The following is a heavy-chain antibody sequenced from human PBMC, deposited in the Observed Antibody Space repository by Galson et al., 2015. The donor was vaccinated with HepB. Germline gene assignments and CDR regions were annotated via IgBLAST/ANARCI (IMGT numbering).Heavy chain of an antibody. CDR2: IYYRGTI. D-gene: IGHD2-21*02. CDR1: GAYVSTSNY. CDR3: VRHGECNFGDCDVDYFQH. V-gene: IGHV4-39*01. Sequence: SETLSLTCTVSGAYVSTSNYWGWIRQSPGKGLEWIASIYYRGTIKYNPSLKSRVSISVDTSNNQFSLKLSSVTAADTAVYYCVRHGECNFGDCDVDYFQHWGQGSLVSVSS. J-gene: IGHJ1*01.